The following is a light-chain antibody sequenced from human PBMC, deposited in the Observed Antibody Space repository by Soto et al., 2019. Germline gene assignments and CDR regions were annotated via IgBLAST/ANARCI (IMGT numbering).Light chain of an antibody. CDR2: DVS. Sequence: QSALTQPASVSGSPGQSITISCTGTSSDVGGYNYVSWYQQHPGKAPKLMIYDVSNRPSGVSNRFSGSKSGNTASLTISGLQAEDEDDYYCSSYTSSNTLVSGGGTKVTVL. CDR3: SSYTSSNTLV. J-gene: IGLJ2*01. CDR1: SSDVGGYNY. V-gene: IGLV2-14*01.